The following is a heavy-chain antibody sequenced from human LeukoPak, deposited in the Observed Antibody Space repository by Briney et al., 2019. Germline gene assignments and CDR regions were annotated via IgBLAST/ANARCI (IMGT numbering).Heavy chain of an antibody. D-gene: IGHD5-24*01. CDR2: INPNSGGT. CDR3: ASLRRDGYNYYFDY. CDR1: GYTFTGYY. V-gene: IGHV1-2*02. Sequence: ASVKVSCKASGYTFTGYYMHWVRQAPGQGLEWMGWINPNSGGTNYAQKFQGRVTITADKSTSTAYMELSSLRSEDTAVYYCASLRRDGYNYYFDYWGQGTLVTVSS. J-gene: IGHJ4*02.